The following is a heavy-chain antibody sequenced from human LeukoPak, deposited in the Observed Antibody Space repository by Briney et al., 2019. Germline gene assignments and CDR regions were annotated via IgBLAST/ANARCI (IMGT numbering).Heavy chain of an antibody. J-gene: IGHJ4*02. CDR1: GFTFDTYW. Sequence: GGSLRLSCAASGFTFDTYWMSWVRQAPGKGLEWVANIKQDGSEKYYVDSVKGRFTISRDNAQTSLYLQMNSRRAEDTAVYYCARPSGDYVWGSYRSWGQGTLVTVSS. CDR2: IKQDGSEK. D-gene: IGHD3-16*02. V-gene: IGHV3-7*01. CDR3: ARPSGDYVWGSYRS.